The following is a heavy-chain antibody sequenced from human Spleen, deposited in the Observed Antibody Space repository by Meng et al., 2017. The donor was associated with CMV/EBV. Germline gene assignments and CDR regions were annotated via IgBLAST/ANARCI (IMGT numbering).Heavy chain of an antibody. CDR3: SFSYIAVGYGMDV. D-gene: IGHD2-21*01. V-gene: IGHV3-30-3*01. Sequence: GESLKISCAASGFNFSSSAMHWVRQAPGKGLEWVAVISSDGNNKYHIDSVQGRFTISRDNSKNTLYLQMNSLRAEDTALYYCSFSYIAVGYGMDVWGQGTTVTVSS. CDR2: ISSDGNNK. CDR1: GFNFSSSA. J-gene: IGHJ6*02.